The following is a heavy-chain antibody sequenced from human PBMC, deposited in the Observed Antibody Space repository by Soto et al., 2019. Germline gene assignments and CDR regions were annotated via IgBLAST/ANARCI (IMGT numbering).Heavy chain of an antibody. CDR3: ERDLSYDFDY. Sequence: EVQLVESGGGLVQPGGSLRLSCAASGFIFTSYSMNWVRQAPGKGLEWLSYIRIDSNHIGYADSVRGRFTISSDIAKNSLYLQMNSLRDEDTAVYYCERDLSYDFDYWAQGTLVTVSS. D-gene: IGHD1-26*01. V-gene: IGHV3-48*02. CDR1: GFIFTSYS. CDR2: IRIDSNHI. J-gene: IGHJ4*02.